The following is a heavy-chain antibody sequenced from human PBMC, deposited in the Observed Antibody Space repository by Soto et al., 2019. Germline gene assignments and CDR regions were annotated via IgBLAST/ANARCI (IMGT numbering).Heavy chain of an antibody. D-gene: IGHD1-26*01. Sequence: GGSLRLSCAASGFTFSSYGMHWVRQAPGKGLEWVAVISYDGSNKYYADSVKGRFTISRDNSKNTLYLQMNSLRAEDTAVYYCAKEHREYSDYFDYWGQGTLVTVSS. V-gene: IGHV3-30*18. CDR3: AKEHREYSDYFDY. CDR2: ISYDGSNK. J-gene: IGHJ4*02. CDR1: GFTFSSYG.